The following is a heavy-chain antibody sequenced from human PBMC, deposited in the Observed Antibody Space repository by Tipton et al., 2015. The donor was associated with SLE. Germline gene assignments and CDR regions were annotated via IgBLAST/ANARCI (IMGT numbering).Heavy chain of an antibody. Sequence: SGFTFSSYGMHWVRQAPGKGLEWVAVIWYDGSNKYYADSVKGRFTISRDNSKNTLYLQLNSLRAEDTAVYYCARDIVVVPAAIAPSDAFDIWGQGTMVTVSS. J-gene: IGHJ3*02. D-gene: IGHD2-2*02. CDR3: ARDIVVVPAAIAPSDAFDI. V-gene: IGHV3-33*01. CDR1: GFTFSSYG. CDR2: IWYDGSNK.